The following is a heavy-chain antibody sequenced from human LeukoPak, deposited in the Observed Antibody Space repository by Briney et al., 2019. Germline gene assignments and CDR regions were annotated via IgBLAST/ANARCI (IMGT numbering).Heavy chain of an antibody. J-gene: IGHJ4*02. V-gene: IGHV4-59*01. CDR2: IYYSGST. Sequence: PSETLSLTCTVSGGSISSYYWSWIRQPPGKGLEWMGYIYYSGSTNYNPSLKSRVTISVDTSKNQFSLKLSSVTAADTAVYYCARDTNLVGAPYFDYWGQGTLVTVSS. D-gene: IGHD1-26*01. CDR1: GGSISSYY. CDR3: ARDTNLVGAPYFDY.